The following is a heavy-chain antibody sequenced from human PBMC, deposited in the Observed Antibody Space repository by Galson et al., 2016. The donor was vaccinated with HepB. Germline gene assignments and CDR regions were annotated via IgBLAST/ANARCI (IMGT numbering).Heavy chain of an antibody. Sequence: SETLSLTCTVSGGSISSSSYYWGWIRQPPGKGLEWIGSIYYSGSTYYNPSLKSRVTISVDTSKNQFSLKLSSVTAADTAVYYGARSTVTTFYYWGQGTLVTVSS. V-gene: IGHV4-39*01. CDR1: GGSISSSSYY. J-gene: IGHJ4*02. CDR2: IYYSGST. D-gene: IGHD4-17*01. CDR3: ARSTVTTFYY.